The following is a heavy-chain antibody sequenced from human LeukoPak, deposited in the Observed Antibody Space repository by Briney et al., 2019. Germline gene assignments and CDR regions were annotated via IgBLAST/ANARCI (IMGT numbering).Heavy chain of an antibody. D-gene: IGHD1-26*01. CDR2: IIPIFGTA. CDR3: AREPVGVPHEYNWFDP. V-gene: IGHV1-69*05. Sequence: SVKVSCKASGGTFSSYAISWVRQAPGQGLEWMGGIIPIFGTANYAQKFQGRVTITTDESTSTAYMELSSLRSEDTAVYYCAREPVGVPHEYNWFDPWGQGTLVTVSS. J-gene: IGHJ5*02. CDR1: GGTFSSYA.